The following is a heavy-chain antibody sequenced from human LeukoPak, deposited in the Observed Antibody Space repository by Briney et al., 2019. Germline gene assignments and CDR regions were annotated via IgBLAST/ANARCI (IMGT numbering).Heavy chain of an antibody. CDR2: ISYDGSNK. J-gene: IGHJ4*02. CDR1: GFTFSTYG. Sequence: PGGSLRLSGAAPGFTFSTYGMHWVRQGPGKGLEGGAVISYDGSNKYYADSVKGRFTISRDNSKNTLYLRMKSLRAEDTAVYYWAKTSITYSSTWYDYWGQGTLVTVSS. D-gene: IGHD6-13*01. V-gene: IGHV3-30*18. CDR3: AKTSITYSSTWYDY.